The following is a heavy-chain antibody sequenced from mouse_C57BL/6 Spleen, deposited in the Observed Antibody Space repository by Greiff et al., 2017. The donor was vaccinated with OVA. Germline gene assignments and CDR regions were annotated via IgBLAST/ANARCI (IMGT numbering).Heavy chain of an antibody. D-gene: IGHD2-2*01. J-gene: IGHJ3*01. CDR1: GYTFTSYW. Sequence: VQLQQSGAELVRPGSSVKLSCKASGYTFTSYWMDWVKQRPGQGLEWIGNIYPSDSETHYNQKFKDKATLTVDKSSSTAYMQLSSLTSEDSAVYYCARREVTTPFAYWGQGTLVTVSA. V-gene: IGHV1-61*01. CDR2: IYPSDSET. CDR3: ARREVTTPFAY.